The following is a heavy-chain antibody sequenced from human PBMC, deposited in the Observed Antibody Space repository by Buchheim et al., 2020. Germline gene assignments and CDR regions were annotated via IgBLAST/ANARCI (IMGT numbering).Heavy chain of an antibody. D-gene: IGHD3-22*01. J-gene: IGHJ4*02. CDR1: GFTFSSYW. CDR3: ARDIYDVVVIPIPDY. V-gene: IGHV3-7*01. Sequence: EVQLVESGGGLVQPGGSLRLSCAASGFTFSSYWMSWVRQAPGKGLEWVANIKQDGSEKYYVDSVKGRCTISRDKAKNSLYLQMNSLRAEDTAVYYCARDIYDVVVIPIPDYWGQGTL. CDR2: IKQDGSEK.